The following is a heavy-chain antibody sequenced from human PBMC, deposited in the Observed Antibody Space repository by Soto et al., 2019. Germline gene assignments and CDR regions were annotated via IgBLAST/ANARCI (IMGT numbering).Heavy chain of an antibody. D-gene: IGHD6-19*01. J-gene: IGHJ4*02. CDR1: DDSFRGAEYY. V-gene: IGHV4-61*08. Sequence: SETLSLTCTVSDDSFRGAEYYWSWIRQPLGKGPEWLGYTYYNGDTKYNPALRSRVTMSEDTSKNQFSLRLSSVTAADTAVYFCARGPAYIDGWRTFDLWGRGILVTVSS. CDR3: ARGPAYIDGWRTFDL. CDR2: TYYNGDT.